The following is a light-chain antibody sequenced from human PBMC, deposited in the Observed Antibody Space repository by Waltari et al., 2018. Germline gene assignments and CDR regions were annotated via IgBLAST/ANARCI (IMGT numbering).Light chain of an antibody. CDR2: VNSDGSH. CDR3: QTGGHGTWV. CDR1: SGHSSNI. Sequence: QLVLTQSPSASASLGASAKLTCTLSSGHSSNIIAWHQQQQEKGPRYLMKVNSDGSHRKGDGMPDRFSGSRSGAGRYLPIASLQSEDEADYYCQTGGHGTWVFGGGTKLTVL. V-gene: IGLV4-69*01. J-gene: IGLJ3*02.